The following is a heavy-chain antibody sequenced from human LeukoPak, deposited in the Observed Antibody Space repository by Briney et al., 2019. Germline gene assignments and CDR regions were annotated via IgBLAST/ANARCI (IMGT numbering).Heavy chain of an antibody. CDR1: GGSISSGGYS. V-gene: IGHV4-30-2*01. J-gene: IGHJ4*02. CDR2: IYHSGST. D-gene: IGHD3-22*01. CDR3: ARTYYYESSGYTFDY. Sequence: ASETLSLTCAVSGGSISSGGYSWSWIRQPPGKGLEWIGYIYHSGSTYYNPSLKSRVTISGDTSKNQFSLELSSVTAADTAVYFCARTYYYESSGYTFDYWGQGTLVTVSS.